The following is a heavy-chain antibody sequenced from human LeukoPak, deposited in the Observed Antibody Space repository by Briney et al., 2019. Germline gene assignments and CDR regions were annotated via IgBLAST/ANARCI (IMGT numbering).Heavy chain of an antibody. CDR3: AKESSRNFDY. Sequence: GGSLRLSCAASGFTFDDYAMHWVRQAPGKGLEWVSGISWNSGSIGYADSVKGRFTISRDNAKNSLYLQMNSLRAEDAALYYCAKESSRNFDYWGQGTLVTVSS. V-gene: IGHV3-9*01. J-gene: IGHJ4*02. CDR2: ISWNSGSI. CDR1: GFTFDDYA. D-gene: IGHD6-13*01.